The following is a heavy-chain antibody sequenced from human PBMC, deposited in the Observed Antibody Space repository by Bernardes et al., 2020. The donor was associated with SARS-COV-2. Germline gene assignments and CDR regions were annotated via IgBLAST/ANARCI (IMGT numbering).Heavy chain of an antibody. J-gene: IGHJ4*02. CDR2: ISYDGSSK. CDR3: VKGEWLTVTRSLGY. CDR1: GFNFNSYG. V-gene: IGHV3-30*18. D-gene: IGHD3-3*01. Sequence: GGSLRLSCAASGFNFNSYGMHWVRQAPGKGLEWVTVISYDGSSKYYADSVKCRFTISRDNSKNTLYLEMNSLRTEDTAVYYCVKGEWLTVTRSLGYWGQGTLVTVSS.